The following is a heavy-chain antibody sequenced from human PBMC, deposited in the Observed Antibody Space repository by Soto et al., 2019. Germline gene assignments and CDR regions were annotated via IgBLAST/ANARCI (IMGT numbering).Heavy chain of an antibody. CDR1: GFVFKNYE. V-gene: IGHV3-48*03. Sequence: SGGSLRLSCVASGFVFKNYEMNWVRQAPGKGLKWISYISNSGNTIYVADSMRGRFTISRDNAKNSLFLQMNSLRADDTAVYYCARDIDNRDYYYGLDVWGQGTTVTVSS. CDR3: ARDIDNRDYYYGLDV. D-gene: IGHD1-20*01. CDR2: ISNSGNTI. J-gene: IGHJ6*02.